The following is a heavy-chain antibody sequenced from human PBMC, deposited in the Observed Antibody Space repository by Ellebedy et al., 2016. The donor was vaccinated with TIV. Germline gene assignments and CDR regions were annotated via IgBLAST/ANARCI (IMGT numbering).Heavy chain of an antibody. V-gene: IGHV4-34*01. J-gene: IGHJ4*02. CDR1: GGSFSGYY. CDR2: INHSGST. Sequence: SETLSLXXAVYGGSFSGYYWSWIRQPPGKGLEWIGEINHSGSTNYNPSLKSRVTISVDTSKNQFSLKLSSVTAADTAVYYCASRDCSGGSCYSLDYWGQGTLVTVSS. CDR3: ASRDCSGGSCYSLDY. D-gene: IGHD2-15*01.